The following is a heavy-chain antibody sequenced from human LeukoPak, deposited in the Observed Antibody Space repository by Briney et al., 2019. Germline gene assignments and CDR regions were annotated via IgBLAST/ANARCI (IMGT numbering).Heavy chain of an antibody. CDR2: INPNSGGT. V-gene: IGHV1-2*02. D-gene: IGHD3-22*01. CDR1: GYTFTGYY. J-gene: IGHJ5*02. CDR3: ARDVSDYYDSSGYYNWFDP. Sequence: GASVKVSCKASGYTFTGYYMHWVRQAPGQGLEWMGWINPNSGGTNYAQKFQGRVTMTRDTSISTVYMELSRLRSDDTAVYYCARDVSDYYDSSGYYNWFDPWGQGTLVTVSS.